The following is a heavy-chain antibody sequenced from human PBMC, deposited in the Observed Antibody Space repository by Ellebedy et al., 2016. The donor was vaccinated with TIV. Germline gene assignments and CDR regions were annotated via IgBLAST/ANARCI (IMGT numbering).Heavy chain of an antibody. Sequence: GESLKISXAASGFTFSTYAMSWVRQAPGKGLDWASSITGSGTNTYYADSVKGRFTISRDNSKNTLFLQMNSLRAEDTAVYYCAKDPYSSSAWNRYFDNWGQGTLVTVSS. D-gene: IGHD6-6*01. CDR3: AKDPYSSSAWNRYFDN. CDR2: ITGSGTNT. CDR1: GFTFSTYA. V-gene: IGHV3-23*01. J-gene: IGHJ4*02.